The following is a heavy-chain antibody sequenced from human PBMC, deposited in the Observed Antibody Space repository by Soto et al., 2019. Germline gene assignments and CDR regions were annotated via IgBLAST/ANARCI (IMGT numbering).Heavy chain of an antibody. D-gene: IGHD4-4*01. J-gene: IGHJ4*02. V-gene: IGHV1-2*02. CDR3: ASERPTVGARCFDY. CDR2: INPNTGGT. CDR1: GYTITGSY. Sequence: APVKVSCKASGYTITGSYIHWVRQAPGQGLEWMGWINPNTGGTNYAQNFQGRVTLTWDTSISTAYMELSSLRSDDTAVYYCASERPTVGARCFDYCGQVTLGAVST.